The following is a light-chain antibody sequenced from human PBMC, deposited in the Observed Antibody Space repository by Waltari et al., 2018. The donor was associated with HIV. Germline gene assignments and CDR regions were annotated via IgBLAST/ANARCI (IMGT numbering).Light chain of an antibody. Sequence: QSALTQPASVPASPGQSITISCTATSHDVGNSNLVSWYQQHPGKAPKLMIYEVIKRPSGISNRFSGSKSGNTASLTISGLQAEDEADYYCCSFAGSNTWVFGGGTKLTVL. CDR1: SHDVGNSNL. V-gene: IGLV2-23*02. CDR3: CSFAGSNTWV. J-gene: IGLJ3*02. CDR2: EVI.